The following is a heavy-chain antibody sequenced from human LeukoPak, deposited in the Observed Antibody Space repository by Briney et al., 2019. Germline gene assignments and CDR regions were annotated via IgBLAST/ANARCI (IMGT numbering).Heavy chain of an antibody. CDR3: ARSRTVCGYDYVY. CDR2: ISYDGSNK. V-gene: IGHV3-30-3*01. Sequence: PGGSLRLSCAASGFTFSSYAMHWVRQAPGKGLEWVALISYDGSNKYYADSAKGRFTISRDNSKNTLYLQMNSLRAEDTAVYYCARSRTVCGYDYVYWGQGTLVTVSS. J-gene: IGHJ4*02. CDR1: GFTFSSYA. D-gene: IGHD5-12*01.